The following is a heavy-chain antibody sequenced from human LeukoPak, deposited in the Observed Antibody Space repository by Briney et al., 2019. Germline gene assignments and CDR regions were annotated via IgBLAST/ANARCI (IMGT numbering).Heavy chain of an antibody. CDR1: GFIFTTYW. J-gene: IGHJ3*02. CDR3: ARDVLAAGATGTFDI. D-gene: IGHD1-14*01. CDR2: IKQDGSEK. Sequence: GGSLRLSCGASGFIFTTYWMNWVRQAPGKGLEWVANIKQDGSEKYYVDSVKGRFTISRDNAKTSLYLQMNSLRAEDTAVYYCARDVLAAGATGTFDIWGQGTMVTVSS. V-gene: IGHV3-7*03.